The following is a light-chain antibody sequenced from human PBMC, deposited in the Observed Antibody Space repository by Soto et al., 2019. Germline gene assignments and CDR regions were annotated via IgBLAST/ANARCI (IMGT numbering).Light chain of an antibody. Sequence: DITFSQAQSMLYACDGDTVTITCRASQSISKWVAWYQQRAGKAPTALIFDASNSEKGVPSRFIGSGSGTEFTLIISGLQPEDFATYYCLQHDSYPLTFGGGTKVDI. CDR2: DAS. V-gene: IGKV1-5*01. CDR1: QSISKW. J-gene: IGKJ4*01. CDR3: LQHDSYPLT.